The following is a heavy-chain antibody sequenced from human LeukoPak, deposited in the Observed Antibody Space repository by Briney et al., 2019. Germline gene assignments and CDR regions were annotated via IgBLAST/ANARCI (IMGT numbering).Heavy chain of an antibody. CDR3: ATESGTYSGTCFDY. Sequence: GGSLRLSCAASGFTFSTYSMNWVRQAPGKGLEWVSSISGTSSYIYYADSVKGRFTISRDNARNSLYLQMNSLRAEDTAVYYCATESGTYSGTCFDYWGQGTLVTVSS. V-gene: IGHV3-21*01. CDR1: GFTFSTYS. D-gene: IGHD1-26*01. J-gene: IGHJ4*02. CDR2: ISGTSSYI.